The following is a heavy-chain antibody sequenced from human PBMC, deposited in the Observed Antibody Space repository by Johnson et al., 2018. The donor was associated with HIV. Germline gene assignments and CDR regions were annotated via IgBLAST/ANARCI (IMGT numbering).Heavy chain of an antibody. D-gene: IGHD1-26*01. CDR3: AKVPYGGSADDAFDI. CDR1: GFTFSSYG. J-gene: IGHJ3*02. V-gene: IGHV3-30*18. CDR2: ISYDGSNK. Sequence: QVQLLESGGGVVQPGRSLRLSCAASGFTFSSYGMHWVRQAPGKGLEWVAAISYDGSNKYYADSVKDRFTISRDNSKNTLCLQMNSLRVEDTAVYYCAKVPYGGSADDAFDIWGQGTMVTVSS.